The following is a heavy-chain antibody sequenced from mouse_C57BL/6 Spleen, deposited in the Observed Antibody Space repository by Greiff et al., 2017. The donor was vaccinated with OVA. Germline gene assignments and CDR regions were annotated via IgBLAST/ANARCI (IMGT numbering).Heavy chain of an antibody. J-gene: IGHJ3*01. D-gene: IGHD2-1*01. CDR3: VREREIYYGNCCAD. V-gene: IGHV10-1*01. CDR2: IRSKSNNYAT. Sequence: VQLVESGGGLVQPQGSLKLSCAASGFSFNTYAMNWVRQAPGKGLEWVARIRSKSNNYATYYADSVKDRFTISRDDSESMLYLQMNNLKTEDTAMYYCVREREIYYGNCCADWGQGTLVTVSA. CDR1: GFSFNTYA.